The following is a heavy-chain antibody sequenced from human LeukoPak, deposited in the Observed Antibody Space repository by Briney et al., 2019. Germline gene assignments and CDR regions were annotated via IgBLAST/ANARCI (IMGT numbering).Heavy chain of an antibody. CDR3: ARGVAGSGYGRLGGMDV. D-gene: IGHD5-12*01. CDR1: GYTFTGYY. CDR2: INPNGGGT. Sequence: ASVKVSCKASGYTFTGYYMHWVRQAPGQGLEWMGWINPNGGGTNYAQKFQGRVTMTRDTSISTAYMELSRLRSDDTAVYYCARGVAGSGYGRLGGMDVWGQGTTVTVSS. J-gene: IGHJ6*02. V-gene: IGHV1-2*02.